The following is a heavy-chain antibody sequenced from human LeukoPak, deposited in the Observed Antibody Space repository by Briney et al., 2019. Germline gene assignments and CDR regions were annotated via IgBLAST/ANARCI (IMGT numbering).Heavy chain of an antibody. V-gene: IGHV3-30*03. CDR2: ITYDGYYK. Sequence: GGSLRLSCAASGFTFSTYGMHWVRRAPGKGLEWVALITYDGYYKYYSDSVKGRFTISSDTSKNTLSLQMNSPRAEDTAVYYCARDLSPVVRASPMGYWGQGTLVTVSS. CDR1: GFTFSTYG. J-gene: IGHJ4*02. CDR3: ARDLSPVVRASPMGY. D-gene: IGHD3-10*01.